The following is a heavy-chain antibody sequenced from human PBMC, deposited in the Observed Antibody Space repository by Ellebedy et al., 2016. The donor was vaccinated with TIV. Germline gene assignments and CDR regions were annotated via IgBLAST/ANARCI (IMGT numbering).Heavy chain of an antibody. Sequence: MPSETLSLTCTVSGGSINGFFCSWIRQAPGRGLEWLGYVFYTGNTYYNPSLRSRVAMSVDTSKTQFSLSLTSVTAADTAVYYCAKARDRSLDQWGQGTPVTVSS. CDR3: AKARDRSLDQ. CDR2: VFYTGNT. V-gene: IGHV4-59*12. CDR1: GGSINGFF. J-gene: IGHJ4*02. D-gene: IGHD1-14*01.